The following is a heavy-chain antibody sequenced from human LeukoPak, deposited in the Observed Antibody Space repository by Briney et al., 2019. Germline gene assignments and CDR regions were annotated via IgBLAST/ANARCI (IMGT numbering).Heavy chain of an antibody. Sequence: SGGSLRLSCAASGFSFDDYAMHWVRQAPGKGLEWVSGISWNSGSIGYADSVKGRFTISRDNAKNSLYLQMNSLRAEDTALYNCVKDGSSGYYYFDYWGQGTLVTVSS. D-gene: IGHD3-22*01. V-gene: IGHV3-9*01. CDR3: VKDGSSGYYYFDY. J-gene: IGHJ4*02. CDR2: ISWNSGSI. CDR1: GFSFDDYA.